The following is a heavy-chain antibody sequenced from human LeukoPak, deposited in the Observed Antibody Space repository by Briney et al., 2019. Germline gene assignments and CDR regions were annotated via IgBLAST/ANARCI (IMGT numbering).Heavy chain of an antibody. CDR2: IYYSGTT. CDR3: AKTLQRRRDDAFDI. D-gene: IGHD2-21*02. Sequence: SETLSLTCTVSGGSISSSTNYYWAWIRQPPGKGLGWMGSIYYSGTTYYNPSLKSRVTISVDTSKNQFSLKLSSVTAADTAIYYCAKTLQRRRDDAFDIWGQGTMVTVSS. V-gene: IGHV4-39*01. CDR1: GGSISSSTNYY. J-gene: IGHJ3*02.